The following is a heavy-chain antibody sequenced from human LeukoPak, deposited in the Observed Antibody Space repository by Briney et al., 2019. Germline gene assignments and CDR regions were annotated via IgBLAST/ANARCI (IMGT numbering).Heavy chain of an antibody. CDR2: INHSGST. V-gene: IGHV4-34*01. CDR3: AVSGDSSGYYRNNNWFDP. J-gene: IGHJ5*02. Sequence: PSETLSLTCAVYGGSFSGYYWSWIRQPPGKGLEWIGEINHSGSTNYNPSLKSRVTMSVDTSKNQFSLKLSSVTAADTAVYYCAVSGDSSGYYRNNNWFDPWGQGTLVTVSS. D-gene: IGHD3-22*01. CDR1: GGSFSGYY.